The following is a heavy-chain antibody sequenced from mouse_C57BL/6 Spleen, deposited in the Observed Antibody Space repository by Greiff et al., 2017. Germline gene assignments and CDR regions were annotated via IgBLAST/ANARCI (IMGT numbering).Heavy chain of an antibody. CDR1: VYAFSRSW. V-gene: IGHV1-82*01. CDR2: IYPGDGDT. Sequence: LQQSGPALLTPGASVTISCTASVYAFSRSWMNWVKQRPGTVLEWIGRIYPGDGDTNYHGKFKGKATLTADKSSSTADMQLSSLTSEDSAVYFCARCLVNWDFDYWGQGTTLTVSS. J-gene: IGHJ2*01. D-gene: IGHD4-1*02. CDR3: ARCLVNWDFDY.